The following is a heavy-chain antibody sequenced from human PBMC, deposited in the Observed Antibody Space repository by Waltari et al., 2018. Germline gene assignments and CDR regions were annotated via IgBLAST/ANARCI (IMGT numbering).Heavy chain of an antibody. CDR1: GGSFSGYY. V-gene: IGHV4-34*01. J-gene: IGHJ5*02. D-gene: IGHD4-17*01. CDR2: INHSGST. CDR3: ARARLTVTTRGGWFDP. Sequence: QVQLQQWGAGLLKPSETLSLTCAVYGGSFSGYYWSWIRQPPGKGLEWIGEINHSGSTNYHPSLKSRVTISVDTSKNQFSLKLSSVTAADTAVYYCARARLTVTTRGGWFDPWGQGTLVTVSS.